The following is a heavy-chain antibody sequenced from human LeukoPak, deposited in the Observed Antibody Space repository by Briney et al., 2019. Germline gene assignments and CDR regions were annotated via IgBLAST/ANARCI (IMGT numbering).Heavy chain of an antibody. Sequence: GGSLRLSCAASGFTFSSYAMSWVRQAPGKGLEWVSAISGSGGSTYYADSVKGRFTISRDNSKNTLYLQMNSLRAEDTAVYYCAKDLTPTETTVTAEYFQHWGQGTLVTVS. CDR3: AKDLTPTETTVTAEYFQH. J-gene: IGHJ1*01. V-gene: IGHV3-23*01. CDR2: ISGSGGST. CDR1: GFTFSSYA. D-gene: IGHD4-17*01.